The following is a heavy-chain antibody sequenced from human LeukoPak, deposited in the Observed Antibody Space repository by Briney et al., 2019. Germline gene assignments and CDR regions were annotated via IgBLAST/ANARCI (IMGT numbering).Heavy chain of an antibody. CDR1: GFTFSSYA. D-gene: IGHD3-22*01. Sequence: GGSLRLSCTASGFTFSSYAMSWVRQASGKGLEWVSGISGSGGSTYYADSVKGRFTISRDNSKNTLYLQMNSLRAEDTAVYYCAKDPTTYYDSSGYGRYNWFDPWGQGTLVTVSS. J-gene: IGHJ5*02. CDR2: ISGSGGST. V-gene: IGHV3-23*01. CDR3: AKDPTTYYDSSGYGRYNWFDP.